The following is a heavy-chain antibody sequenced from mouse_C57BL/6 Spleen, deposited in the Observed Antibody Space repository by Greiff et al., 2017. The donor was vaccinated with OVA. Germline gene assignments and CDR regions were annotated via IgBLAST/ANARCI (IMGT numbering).Heavy chain of an antibody. Sequence: EVKLMESGGGLVRPKGSLKLSCAASGFSFNTYAMNWVRQAPGKGLEWVARIRSKSNNYATYYADSVKDRFTISRDDSESMLYLQMNNLKTEDTAMYYCVRALTEVFDYWGQGTTLTVSS. D-gene: IGHD4-1*01. CDR3: VRALTEVFDY. CDR1: GFSFNTYA. CDR2: IRSKSNNYAT. J-gene: IGHJ2*01. V-gene: IGHV10-1*01.